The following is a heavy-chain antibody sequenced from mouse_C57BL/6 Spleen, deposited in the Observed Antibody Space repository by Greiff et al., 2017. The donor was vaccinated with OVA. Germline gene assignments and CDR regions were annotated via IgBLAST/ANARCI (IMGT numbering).Heavy chain of an antibody. CDR1: GFNIKNTY. CDR3: ARSPFYYGSSLPYYYAMDY. Sequence: EVMLVESVAELVRPGASVKLSCTASGFNIKNTYMHWVKQRPEQGLEWIGRIDPANGNTKYAPKFQGKATITADTSSNTAYLQLSSLTSEDTAIYYCARSPFYYGSSLPYYYAMDYWGQGTSVTVSS. D-gene: IGHD1-1*01. J-gene: IGHJ4*01. CDR2: IDPANGNT. V-gene: IGHV14-3*01.